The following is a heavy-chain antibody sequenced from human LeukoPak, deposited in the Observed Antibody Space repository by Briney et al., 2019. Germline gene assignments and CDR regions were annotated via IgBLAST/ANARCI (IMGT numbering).Heavy chain of an antibody. CDR2: ISSYGSAT. J-gene: IGHJ6*03. CDR1: GFTFSDYY. V-gene: IGHV3-11*04. Sequence: GGSPRLSCAASGFTFSDYYMSWIRQAPGKGLEWVSYISSYGSATYYADSVEDRFTISRDNAKNSLYLQMNSLRVEDTAVYYCASHSGSYLGPYYYYYMDVWGKGTTVTVSS. D-gene: IGHD1-26*01. CDR3: ASHSGSYLGPYYYYYMDV.